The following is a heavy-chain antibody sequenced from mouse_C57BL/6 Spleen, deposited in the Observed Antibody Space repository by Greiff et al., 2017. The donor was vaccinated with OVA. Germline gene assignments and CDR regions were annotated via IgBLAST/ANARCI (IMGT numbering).Heavy chain of an antibody. D-gene: IGHD1-1*01. CDR1: GYTFTDYY. CDR3: ARRRGLLPYYFDN. Sequence: EVQLQQSGPELVKPGASVKISCKASGYTFTDYYMNWVKQSHGKSLEWIGDINPNNGGTSYNQKFKGKATLTVAKSSSTAYIELRSLTSEDSAVYYCARRRGLLPYYFDNWCQGTTLTVSS. J-gene: IGHJ2*01. V-gene: IGHV1-26*01. CDR2: INPNNGGT.